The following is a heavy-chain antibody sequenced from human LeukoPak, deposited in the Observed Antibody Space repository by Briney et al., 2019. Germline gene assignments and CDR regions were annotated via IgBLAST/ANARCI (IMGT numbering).Heavy chain of an antibody. CDR1: GFTFSSYA. V-gene: IGHV3-23*01. CDR3: AFSNLHGRAPITFYYYGMDV. Sequence: GGSLRLPCAASGFTFSSYAMSWVRQAPGKGLEWVSAISGSGGSTYYADSVKGRFTISRDNSKNTLYLQMNSLRAEDTAVYYCAFSNLHGRAPITFYYYGMDVWGQGTTVTVSS. CDR2: ISGSGGST. J-gene: IGHJ6*02. D-gene: IGHD4-11*01.